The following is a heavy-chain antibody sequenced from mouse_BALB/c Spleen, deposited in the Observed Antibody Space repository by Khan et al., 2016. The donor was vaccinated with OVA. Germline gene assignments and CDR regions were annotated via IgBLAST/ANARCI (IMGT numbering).Heavy chain of an antibody. CDR3: SRELRLHYYAMDY. CDR2: IYPSDSYT. J-gene: IGHJ4*01. D-gene: IGHD2-12*01. CDR1: GYTFSNYW. Sequence: QVQLKQAGTELVRPGASVKLSCKASGYTFSNYWINWVKQRPGQGLEWIGNIYPSDSYTNYNQNFKDKATLTVDKSSNTAYMQLSSPTSEDSAVYYCSRELRLHYYAMDYWGQGTSVTVSS. V-gene: IGHV1-69*02.